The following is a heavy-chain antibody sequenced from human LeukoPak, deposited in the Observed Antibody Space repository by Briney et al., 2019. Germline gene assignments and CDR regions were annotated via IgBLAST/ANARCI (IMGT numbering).Heavy chain of an antibody. CDR2: INGDGSRT. D-gene: IGHD3-22*01. CDR3: SKGPGGYWDY. CDR1: GFTFSNYG. V-gene: IGHV3-23*01. J-gene: IGHJ4*02. Sequence: GGSLRLSCAGSGFTFSNYGMGWVRQAPGKGLEWVSAINGDGSRTYYADSVKGRFTISRGNSKNTLYLQMNSLRAEDTAVYYCSKGPGGYWDYWGQGTLVTVSS.